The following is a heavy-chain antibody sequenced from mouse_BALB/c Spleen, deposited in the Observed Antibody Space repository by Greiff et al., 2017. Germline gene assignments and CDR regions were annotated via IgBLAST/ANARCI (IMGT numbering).Heavy chain of an antibody. CDR1: GYSITSGYY. Sequence: EVQLQESGPGLVKPSQSLSLTCSVTGYSITSGYYWNWIRQFPGNKLEWMGYISYDGSNNYNPSLKNRISITRDTSKNQFFLKLNSVTTEDTATYYFARVGIYYGNYGWYFDVWGAGTTVTVSS. CDR2: ISYDGSN. J-gene: IGHJ1*01. D-gene: IGHD2-1*01. V-gene: IGHV3-6*02. CDR3: ARVGIYYGNYGWYFDV.